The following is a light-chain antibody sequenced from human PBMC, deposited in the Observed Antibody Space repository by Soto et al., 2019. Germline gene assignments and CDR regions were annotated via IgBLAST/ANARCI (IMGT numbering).Light chain of an antibody. CDR2: DAS. Sequence: DIQMTQSPSSLSASVGDRVTITCQASQDITNYLNWYRQKPGKAPELLIYDASSSETRVPSRFSGSGSGTDFTFTISSLQPEDIAAYYCQQFDNLPYTFGQRTKLEIK. CDR1: QDITNY. J-gene: IGKJ2*01. V-gene: IGKV1-33*01. CDR3: QQFDNLPYT.